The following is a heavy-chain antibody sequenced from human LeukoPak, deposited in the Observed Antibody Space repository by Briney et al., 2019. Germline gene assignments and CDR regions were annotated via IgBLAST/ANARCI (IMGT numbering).Heavy chain of an antibody. CDR2: IIPIFGTA. J-gene: IGHJ6*02. V-gene: IGHV1-69*13. Sequence: SVKVSCKASGGTFSSYAISWVRQAPGQGLEWMGGIIPIFGTANYAQKFQGRVTITADESTSTAYMELSSLRSEDTAVYYCARADTAMVPLYYYYYGMDVWGQGTTVTVSS. D-gene: IGHD5-18*01. CDR3: ARADTAMVPLYYYYYGMDV. CDR1: GGTFSSYA.